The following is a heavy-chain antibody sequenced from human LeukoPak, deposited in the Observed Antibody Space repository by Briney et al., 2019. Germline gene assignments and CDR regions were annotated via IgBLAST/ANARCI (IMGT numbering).Heavy chain of an antibody. Sequence: GGSLRLSCAASGFTFSSYSMKWVRQAPGKGLEWVSSISSSSSYIYYADSVKGGFTISRDNARNSLYLQMNSLRAEDTAVYYCARAATITGSPHDYWGQGTLVTVSS. V-gene: IGHV3-21*01. CDR1: GFTFSSYS. D-gene: IGHD3-10*01. J-gene: IGHJ4*02. CDR3: ARAATITGSPHDY. CDR2: ISSSSSYI.